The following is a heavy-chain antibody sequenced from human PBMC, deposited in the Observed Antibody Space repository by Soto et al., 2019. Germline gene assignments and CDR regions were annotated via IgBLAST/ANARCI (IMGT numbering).Heavy chain of an antibody. J-gene: IGHJ3*02. V-gene: IGHV5-10-1*01. CDR2: IDPSDSYT. Sequence: PGESLKISCKGSGYSFTSYWISWVRQIPGKGLEWMGRIDPSDSYTNYSPSFQGHVTISADKSISTAYLQWSSLKASDTAMYYCARFPAYYGSGSYAFDIWGQGTMVTVSS. CDR1: GYSFTSYW. CDR3: ARFPAYYGSGSYAFDI. D-gene: IGHD3-10*01.